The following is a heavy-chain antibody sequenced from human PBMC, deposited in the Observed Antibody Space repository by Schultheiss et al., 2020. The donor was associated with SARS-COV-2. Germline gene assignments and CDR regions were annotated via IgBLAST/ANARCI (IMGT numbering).Heavy chain of an antibody. CDR3: ARDGVIVVRHYLDWFDP. CDR2: ISSSSSYI. J-gene: IGHJ5*02. V-gene: IGHV3-21*01. D-gene: IGHD3-22*01. CDR1: GFTFSSYS. Sequence: GGSLRLSCAASGFTFSSYSMNWVRQAPGKGLEWVSSISSSSSYIYYADSVKGRFTISRDNAKNSLYLQMNSLRAEDTAVYYCARDGVIVVRHYLDWFDPWGQGTLVTVSS.